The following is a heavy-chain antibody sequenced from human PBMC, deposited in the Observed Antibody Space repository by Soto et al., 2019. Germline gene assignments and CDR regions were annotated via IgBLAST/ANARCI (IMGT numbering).Heavy chain of an antibody. J-gene: IGHJ6*02. CDR2: IYYSGST. D-gene: IGHD1-26*01. CDR1: GGSISNSDHY. CDR3: ARDSGQAYSYYGMDV. Sequence: QVQLQESGPGLVKPSETLSLTCSVSGGSISNSDHYWTWIRQTPGKGLEWIGYIYYSGSTYYNPSLKSRLTISLDTSKNQFSLKLRSVTVADTAVYYCARDSGQAYSYYGMDVWGQGTTVTVSS. V-gene: IGHV4-30-4*08.